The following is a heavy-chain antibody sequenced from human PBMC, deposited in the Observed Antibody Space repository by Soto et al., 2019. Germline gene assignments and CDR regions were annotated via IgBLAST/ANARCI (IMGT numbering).Heavy chain of an antibody. CDR2: ISSSSYI. J-gene: IGHJ4*02. CDR3: ARKGSLYSSGWLFDY. V-gene: IGHV3-21*01. D-gene: IGHD6-19*01. Sequence: PGGSLRLSCAASGFTFSSYSMNWVRQAPGKGLEWVSSISSSSYIYYADSVKGRFTISRDNAKNSLYLQMNSLRAEDTAVYYCARKGSLYSSGWLFDYWGQGTLVTVSS. CDR1: GFTFSSYS.